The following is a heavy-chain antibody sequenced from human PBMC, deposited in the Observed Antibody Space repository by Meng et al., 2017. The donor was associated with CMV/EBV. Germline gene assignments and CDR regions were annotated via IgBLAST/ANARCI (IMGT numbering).Heavy chain of an antibody. CDR1: GYTFTSYG. J-gene: IGHJ4*02. CDR2: ISAYNGNT. V-gene: IGHV1-18*01. Sequence: QVQLVQAGAEVKKPGASVKVSCKASGYTFTSYGISWVRQAPGQGLEWMGWISAYNGNTNYAQRLQGRVTMTTDTSTSTAYMELRSLRSDDTAVYYCARVMLHYYDSSGYFDYWGQGTLVTVSS. CDR3: ARVMLHYYDSSGYFDY. D-gene: IGHD3-22*01.